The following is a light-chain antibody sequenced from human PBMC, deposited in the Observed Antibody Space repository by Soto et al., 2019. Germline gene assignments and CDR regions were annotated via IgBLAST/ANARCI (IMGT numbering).Light chain of an antibody. Sequence: QSPLTHLAAVAVSPGQSITISCTGTSSDVGGYNYASWYQQHPGKAPKLMIYEVRNRPSGISNRFSGSKSGNTASLTISGLQAEDEADYYCTSYTSSSPYVFGTGTKVTVL. CDR1: SSDVGGYNY. V-gene: IGLV2-14*01. CDR2: EVR. CDR3: TSYTSSSPYV. J-gene: IGLJ1*01.